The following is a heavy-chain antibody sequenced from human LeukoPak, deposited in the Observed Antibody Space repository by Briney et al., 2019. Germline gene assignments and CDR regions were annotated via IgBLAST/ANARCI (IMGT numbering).Heavy chain of an antibody. J-gene: IGHJ6*03. V-gene: IGHV1-24*01. D-gene: IGHD3-3*01. CDR1: GYTLTELS. CDR2: FDPEDGET. CDR3: ARGPYDFPPYYYYYYMDV. Sequence: ASVKVSRKVSGYTLTELSMHWVRQAPGKGLEWMGGFDPEDGETIYAQKFQGRVTMTEDTSTDTAYMELSSLRSEDTAVYYCARGPYDFPPYYYYYYMDVWGKGTTVTVSS.